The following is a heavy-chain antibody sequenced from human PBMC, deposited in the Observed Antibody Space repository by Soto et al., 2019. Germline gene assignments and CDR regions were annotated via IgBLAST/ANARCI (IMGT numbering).Heavy chain of an antibody. D-gene: IGHD3-9*01. J-gene: IGHJ4*02. CDR2: INYSGTT. CDR1: GDSISNGY. CDR3: ARSNPAAGYGLGPLDY. V-gene: IGHV4-59*01. Sequence: QVQLQESGPGLVKPSETLSLMCTVSGDSISNGYWNWMRQPPGKGLEWFGFINYSGTTKYNSALEGRVTISLATSKNQFPLNLSSVTAADTAVYYCARSNPAAGYGLGPLDYWGQGILVTVSS.